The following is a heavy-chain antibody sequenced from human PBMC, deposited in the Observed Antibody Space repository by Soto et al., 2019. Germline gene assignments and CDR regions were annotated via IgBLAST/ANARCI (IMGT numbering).Heavy chain of an antibody. D-gene: IGHD5-12*01. J-gene: IGHJ4*02. Sequence: ASVKVSCKASGYTFTSYAMHWVRQAPGQRLEWMGWINAGNGNTKYAQKFQGRVTITRNTSVSTAYMELSSLRSEDTAVYYCARPRLRGRYYFDYWGQGTLVTVSS. CDR1: GYTFTSYA. CDR2: INAGNGNT. V-gene: IGHV1-3*01. CDR3: ARPRLRGRYYFDY.